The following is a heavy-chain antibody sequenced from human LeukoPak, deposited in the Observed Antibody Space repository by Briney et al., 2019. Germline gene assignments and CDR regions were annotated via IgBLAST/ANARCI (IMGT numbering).Heavy chain of an antibody. J-gene: IGHJ4*02. Sequence: SETLSLTCTVSGGSISNYYWSWIRQPPGKGLEWIGYISYSGSTNDNPSLKSRVTISVDTSKNQFSLKLSSVTAADTAVYYCARDLTYCGGDCSNYWGQGTLVTVSS. CDR1: GGSISNYY. CDR3: ARDLTYCGGDCSNY. D-gene: IGHD2-21*02. CDR2: ISYSGST. V-gene: IGHV4-59*12.